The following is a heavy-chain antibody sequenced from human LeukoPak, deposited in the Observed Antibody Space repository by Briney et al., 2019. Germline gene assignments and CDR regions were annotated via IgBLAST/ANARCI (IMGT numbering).Heavy chain of an antibody. D-gene: IGHD2-2*01. V-gene: IGHV4-30-4*01. J-gene: IGHJ3*02. Sequence: PSQTLSLTCTVSGGSISSGDYYWSWIRQPPGKGLEWIGYIYYSGSTYYNPSLKSRVTISVDTSKNQSSLKLSSVTAADTAVYYCASRYCSSTSCYGWAGLDIWGQGTMVTVSS. CDR1: GGSISSGDYY. CDR3: ASRYCSSTSCYGWAGLDI. CDR2: IYYSGST.